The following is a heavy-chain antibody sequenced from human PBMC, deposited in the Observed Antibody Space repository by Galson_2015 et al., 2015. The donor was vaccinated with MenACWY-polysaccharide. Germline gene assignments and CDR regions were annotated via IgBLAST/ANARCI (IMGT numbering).Heavy chain of an antibody. CDR2: IRSDGSST. J-gene: IGHJ4*02. V-gene: IGHV3-74*01. Sequence: SLRLSCAASGFTFSNYWMHWVRQVPGKGLVWVARIRSDGSSTTHADSVRGRFTISRDNAKSTLYLQMNSLRVEDTAMYYCARGGMVREVITGGILYYWGQGMLVTVSS. CDR1: GFTFSNYW. CDR3: ARGGMVREVITGGILYY. D-gene: IGHD3-10*01.